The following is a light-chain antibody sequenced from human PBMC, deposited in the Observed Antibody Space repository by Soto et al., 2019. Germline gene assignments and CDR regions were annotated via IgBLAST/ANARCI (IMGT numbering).Light chain of an antibody. Sequence: ETVLTQSPATLSLSPGERATLSCRASQSVSSYLAWYQDKPGQAPRLLIYDASNRATGIPARFSGSGSGTDFTLTISSLEPEDFAVYYCQQRSNWLFGGGTKVEIK. V-gene: IGKV3-11*01. CDR1: QSVSSY. J-gene: IGKJ4*01. CDR3: QQRSNWL. CDR2: DAS.